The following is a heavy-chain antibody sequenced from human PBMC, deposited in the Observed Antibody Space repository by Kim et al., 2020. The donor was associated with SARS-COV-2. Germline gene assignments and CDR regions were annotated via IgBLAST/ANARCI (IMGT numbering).Heavy chain of an antibody. CDR2: ISYDGSNK. V-gene: IGHV3-30*18. CDR1: GFTFSSYG. CDR3: AKKEGSGLYYYYGMDV. J-gene: IGHJ6*02. Sequence: GGSLRLSCAASGFTFSSYGMHWVRQAPGKGLEWVAVISYDGSNKYYADSVKGRFTISRDNSKNTLYLQMNSLRAEDTAVYYCAKKEGSGLYYYYGMDVWGQGTTVTVSS. D-gene: IGHD3-10*01.